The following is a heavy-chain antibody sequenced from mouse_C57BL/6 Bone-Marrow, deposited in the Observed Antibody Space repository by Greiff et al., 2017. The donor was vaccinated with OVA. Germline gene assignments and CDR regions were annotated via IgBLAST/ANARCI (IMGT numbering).Heavy chain of an antibody. D-gene: IGHD3-2*02. V-gene: IGHV5-6*01. CDR2: ISSGGSYT. Sequence: EVQGVESGGDLVKPGGSLKLSCAASGFTFSSYGMSWVRQTPDKRLEWVATISSGGSYTYYPDSVKGRFTISRDNAKNTLYLQMSSLKSEDTAMYYCARRTVFSGAWFAYWGQGTLVTVSA. CDR3: ARRTVFSGAWFAY. CDR1: GFTFSSYG. J-gene: IGHJ3*01.